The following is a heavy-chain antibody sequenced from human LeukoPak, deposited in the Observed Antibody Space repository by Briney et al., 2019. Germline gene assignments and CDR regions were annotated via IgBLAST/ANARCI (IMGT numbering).Heavy chain of an antibody. V-gene: IGHV3-7*01. Sequence: GGSLRLSCAASGFTFSSYWMSWVRQAPGKGLEWVANIKQDGSEKYYVDSVKGRFTISRDNAKNSLYLQMNSLRVEDTAVYYCAKVDRGDYSSSPVPYYNYYMNVWGKGTTVTVSS. CDR3: AKVDRGDYSSSPVPYYNYYMNV. CDR1: GFTFSSYW. D-gene: IGHD6-13*01. CDR2: IKQDGSEK. J-gene: IGHJ6*03.